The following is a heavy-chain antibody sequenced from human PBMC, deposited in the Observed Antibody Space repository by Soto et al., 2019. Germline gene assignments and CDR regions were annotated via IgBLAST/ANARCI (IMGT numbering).Heavy chain of an antibody. CDR3: TTDSVAPPQYYYGMDV. V-gene: IGHV3-15*07. D-gene: IGHD2-15*01. CDR2: IKSKTDGGTT. Sequence: GGSLRLSCAASVFTFSNAWMNWVRQAPGKGLEWVGRIKSKTDGGTTDYAAPVKGRFTISRDDSKNTLYLQMNSLKTEDTAVNYCTTDSVAPPQYYYGMDVWGQGTTVTVSS. CDR1: VFTFSNAW. J-gene: IGHJ6*02.